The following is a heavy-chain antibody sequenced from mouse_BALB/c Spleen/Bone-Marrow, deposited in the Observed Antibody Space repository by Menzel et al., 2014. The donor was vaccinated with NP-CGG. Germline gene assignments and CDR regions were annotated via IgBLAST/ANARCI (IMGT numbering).Heavy chain of an antibody. D-gene: IGHD2-1*01. CDR2: NRNKANGYTT. J-gene: IGHJ1*01. V-gene: IGHV7-3*02. CDR3: ARDRHYGNYYWYFDV. CDR1: GFTFTDYY. Sequence: DVMLVESGGGLVQPGGSLRLSCATSGFTFTDYYMSWVRQPPGKALEWLGFNRNKANGYTTEYSASVKGRFTISRDNSQSILYLQMNTLRAEDSATYYCARDRHYGNYYWYFDVWGAGTTVTVSS.